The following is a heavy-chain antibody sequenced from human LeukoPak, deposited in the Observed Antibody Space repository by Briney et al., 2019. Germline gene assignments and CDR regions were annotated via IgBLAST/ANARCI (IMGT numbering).Heavy chain of an antibody. CDR2: ISRNSYT. D-gene: IGHD6-13*01. J-gene: IGHJ4*02. CDR1: GFTFSDYY. V-gene: IGHV3-11*06. CDR3: ARMGIAAVGAYYFDY. Sequence: VGSLRLSCAASGFTFSDYYMSWIRQAPGKGLEWVSYISRNSYTNYADSVKGRFTISRDNAKNSLYLQMASLRAEDTAVYYCARMGIAAVGAYYFDYWGQGTLVAVSS.